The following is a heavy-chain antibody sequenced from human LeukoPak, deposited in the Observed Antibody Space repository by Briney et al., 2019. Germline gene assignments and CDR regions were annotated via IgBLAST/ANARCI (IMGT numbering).Heavy chain of an antibody. J-gene: IGHJ4*02. Sequence: SETLSLTCTVSGGSISSYYWSWIRQPPGKGLEWIGYIYYSGSTNYNPSLKSRVTISVDTSKNQFSLKLGSVTAADTAVYYCARRGGTMEHFDYWGQGTLVTVSS. CDR2: IYYSGST. V-gene: IGHV4-59*01. D-gene: IGHD3-10*01. CDR3: ARRGGTMEHFDY. CDR1: GGSISSYY.